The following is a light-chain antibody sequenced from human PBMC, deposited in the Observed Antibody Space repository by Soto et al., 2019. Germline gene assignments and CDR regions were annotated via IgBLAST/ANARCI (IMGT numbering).Light chain of an antibody. CDR1: QNIGVY. CDR2: AAS. Sequence: DIQMTQSPSSLSASVGDRVTITCRASQNIGVYLNWYQKKPGKAPKLLIHAASSLHSGVPSRFSGGGSGTYFTLTISSLQPGDFATYYCQQSYSTPRTFGQGTKVDIK. J-gene: IGKJ2*01. V-gene: IGKV1-39*01. CDR3: QQSYSTPRT.